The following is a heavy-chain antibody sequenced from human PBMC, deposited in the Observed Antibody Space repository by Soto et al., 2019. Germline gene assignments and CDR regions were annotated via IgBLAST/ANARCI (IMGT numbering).Heavy chain of an antibody. CDR1: GYTFTDYY. Sequence: ASVKVSCKASGYTFTDYYIHWVRQAPGQGLEWMGWINPNSGVTNYAQEFQGRVTMTRDTSISTAHMELSRLRSDDTAVYYCARSPLGYCSSSTCQGTWFDPWGQGTLVTVSS. J-gene: IGHJ5*02. V-gene: IGHV1-2*02. D-gene: IGHD2-2*01. CDR2: INPNSGVT. CDR3: ARSPLGYCSSSTCQGTWFDP.